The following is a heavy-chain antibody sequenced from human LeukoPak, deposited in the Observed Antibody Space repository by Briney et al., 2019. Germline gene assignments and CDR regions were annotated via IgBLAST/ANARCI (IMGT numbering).Heavy chain of an antibody. CDR2: IKSKTDGGTT. D-gene: IGHD5-12*01. CDR3: TIHAGYEGPYYFDY. V-gene: IGHV3-15*01. J-gene: IGHJ4*02. Sequence: GGSLRLSCAASGFTFSNSCMTWVRQAPGKGLEWVGRIKSKTDGGTTDYAAPVKGRFTISRDDSKNTLYLQMNSLKTEDTAVYYCTIHAGYEGPYYFDYWGQGTLVTVSS. CDR1: GFTFSNSC.